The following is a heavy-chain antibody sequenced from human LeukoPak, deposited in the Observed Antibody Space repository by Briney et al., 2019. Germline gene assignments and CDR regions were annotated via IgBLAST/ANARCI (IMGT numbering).Heavy chain of an antibody. CDR3: ARGSLFHYDILTGYYP. Sequence: ASVKVSCKASGYTFTSYDINWVRQATGQGLEWMGWMNPNSGNTGYAQKFQGRVTMTRNTSISTAYMELSSLRSEDTAVYYCARGSLFHYDILTGYYPWGQGTLATVSS. CDR2: MNPNSGNT. J-gene: IGHJ5*02. D-gene: IGHD3-9*01. CDR1: GYTFTSYD. V-gene: IGHV1-8*01.